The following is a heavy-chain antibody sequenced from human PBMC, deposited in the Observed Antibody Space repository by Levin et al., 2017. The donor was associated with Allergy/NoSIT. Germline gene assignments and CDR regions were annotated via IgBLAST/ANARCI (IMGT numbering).Heavy chain of an antibody. CDR1: GFSLTTHGVA. CDR2: IYWDNDK. V-gene: IGHV2-5*02. Sequence: SGPTLVKPTETLTLTCTFSGFSLTTHGVAVGWIRQPPGKALEWLSFIYWDNDKRYSPSLKSRLGITKDTSKNQVVLTMTNMDPVDTATYYCAHGGGNWYNNWVAPWGQGILVTVSS. CDR3: AHGGGNWYNNWVAP. D-gene: IGHD6-13*01. J-gene: IGHJ5*02.